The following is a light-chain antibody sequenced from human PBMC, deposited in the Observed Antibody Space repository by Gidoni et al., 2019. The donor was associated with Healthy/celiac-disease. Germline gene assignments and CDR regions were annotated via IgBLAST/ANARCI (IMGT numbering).Light chain of an antibody. Sequence: DIQMTQSPYSLSASVGDRVTITCQASQDISNYLNWYQQKPGKAPKLLIYDASNLETGVPSRFSGSGSGTDFTFTISSLQPEDIATYYCQQYDNLLITFXXXTRLEIK. J-gene: IGKJ5*01. CDR1: QDISNY. CDR3: QQYDNLLIT. V-gene: IGKV1-33*01. CDR2: DAS.